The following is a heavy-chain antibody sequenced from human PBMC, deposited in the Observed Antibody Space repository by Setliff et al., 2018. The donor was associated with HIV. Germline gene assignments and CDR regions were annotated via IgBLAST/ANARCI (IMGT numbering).Heavy chain of an antibody. Sequence: ASVKVSCKASGYSFTSYGISGVRQAPGKGLEWMEWISAYNGNKNYAHKIQDRLTMTTDKSTSTAYMELRSLRSDDTAVYYCARFPNPSQIVVVMPPDYWCQGTLVTVAS. D-gene: IGHD3-22*01. CDR2: ISAYNGNK. V-gene: IGHV1-18*01. CDR1: GYSFTSYG. J-gene: IGHJ4*02. CDR3: ARFPNPSQIVVVMPPDY.